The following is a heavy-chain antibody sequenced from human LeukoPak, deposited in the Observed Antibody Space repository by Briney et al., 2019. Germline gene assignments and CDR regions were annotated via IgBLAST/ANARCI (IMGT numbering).Heavy chain of an antibody. CDR3: ARGGSGYSN. CDR2: ISSSNSYI. CDR1: GFTFGSYS. Sequence: GGSLRLSCAASGFTFGSYSMNWVRQAPGKGLEWVSSISSSNSYIYYADSVKGRFTISRDNAKNSLYLQMNSLRAEDTAVYYCARGGSGYSNWGQGTLVTVSS. J-gene: IGHJ4*02. D-gene: IGHD3-22*01. V-gene: IGHV3-21*01.